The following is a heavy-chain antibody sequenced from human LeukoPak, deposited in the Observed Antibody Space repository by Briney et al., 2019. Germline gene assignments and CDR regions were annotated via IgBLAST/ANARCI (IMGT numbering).Heavy chain of an antibody. J-gene: IGHJ5*02. CDR2: IYYSGST. Sequence: PSETLSLTCTVSGGSISSYYWSWIRQPPGKGLEWIGYIYYSGSTNYNPSLKSRVTISVDTSKNQFSLKLSSVTAADTAVYYCARRSIDGYNWFDPWGQGTLVTVSS. V-gene: IGHV4-59*08. CDR1: GGSISSYY. D-gene: IGHD6-6*01. CDR3: ARRSIDGYNWFDP.